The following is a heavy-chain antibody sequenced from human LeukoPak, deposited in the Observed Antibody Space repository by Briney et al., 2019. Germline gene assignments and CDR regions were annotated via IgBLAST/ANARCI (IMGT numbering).Heavy chain of an antibody. D-gene: IGHD2-21*01. CDR1: GGSISSSSYY. Sequence: SETLSLTRTVSGGSISSSSYYWGWIRQPPEKGLEWIGSIYYSGSTYYNPSLKSRVTMSVDTSKNQFSLKLSSVTAADTAVYYCARHIAYCGGDCYSYYFDYWGQGTPVTVSS. CDR2: IYYSGST. J-gene: IGHJ4*02. CDR3: ARHIAYCGGDCYSYYFDY. V-gene: IGHV4-39*01.